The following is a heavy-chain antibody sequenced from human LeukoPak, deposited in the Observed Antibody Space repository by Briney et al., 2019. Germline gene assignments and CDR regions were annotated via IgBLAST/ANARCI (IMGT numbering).Heavy chain of an antibody. CDR3: ARAGWQS. J-gene: IGHJ4*02. D-gene: IGHD6-19*01. V-gene: IGHV3-30-3*01. CDR2: ISYDGSNK. CDR1: GFTFSSYA. Sequence: GGSLRLSCAASGFTFSSYAMHWVRQAPGKGLEWVAVISYDGSNKYYADSVKGRFTISRDNSKNTLYLQTNSLRAEDTAVYYCARAGWQSWGQGTLVTVSS.